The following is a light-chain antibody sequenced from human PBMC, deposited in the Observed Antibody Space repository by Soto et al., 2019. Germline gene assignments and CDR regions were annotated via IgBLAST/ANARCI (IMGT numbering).Light chain of an antibody. CDR3: QEYNSHSRYT. CDR1: QSISSW. V-gene: IGKV1-5*03. J-gene: IGKJ2*01. CDR2: TAS. Sequence: DIQMTQSPSTLSASVGDRVTITCRASQSISSWWAWYQQKPGKAPKLLIYTASSLESGVPSRFSGSGSGTEFTITISSLQTDDFATYYCQEYNSHSRYTFGQGTKLEIK.